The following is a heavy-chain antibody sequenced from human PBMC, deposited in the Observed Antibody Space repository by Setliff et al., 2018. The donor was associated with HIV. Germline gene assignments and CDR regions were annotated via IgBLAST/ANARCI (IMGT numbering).Heavy chain of an antibody. CDR3: VRQGPGSSPPHFGD. V-gene: IGHV4-59*08. J-gene: IGHJ4*02. Sequence: ETLSLTCTVSGVSISNYYWSWIRQPPGTGLEWIGYIYGSGRTFYNPSLKGRVAISADTSKGQFSLRLSYVTAADTAVYYCVRQGPGSSPPHFGDWGEGTLVTVSS. D-gene: IGHD3-10*01. CDR2: IYGSGRT. CDR1: GVSISNYY.